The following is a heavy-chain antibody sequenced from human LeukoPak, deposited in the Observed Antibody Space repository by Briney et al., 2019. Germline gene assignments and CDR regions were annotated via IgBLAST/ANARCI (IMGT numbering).Heavy chain of an antibody. CDR2: ISGSGGST. V-gene: IGHV3-23*01. CDR3: AKVGSYSERDY. J-gene: IGHJ4*02. CDR1: GFTFSIYA. Sequence: GGSLRLSCAASGFTFSIYAMTWVRQAPGKGLEGVSGISGSGGSTNYADSVKGRFTISRDNSKNTLYLQVNSLRAEDTAVYYCAKVGSYSERDYWGQGTLVTVSS. D-gene: IGHD5-18*01.